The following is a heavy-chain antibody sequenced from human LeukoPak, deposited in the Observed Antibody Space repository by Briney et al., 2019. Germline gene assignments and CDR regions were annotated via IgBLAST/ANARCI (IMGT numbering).Heavy chain of an antibody. CDR1: GFTFSSYG. CDR3: ARGYSSSWGDAFDI. Sequence: GGSLRLSCAASGFTFSSYGMHWVRQAPGKGLEWVAVIWYDGSNKYYADSVKGRFTISRDNSKNMLYLQMNSLRAEDTAVYYCARGYSSSWGDAFDIWGQGTMVTVSS. V-gene: IGHV3-33*01. CDR2: IWYDGSNK. J-gene: IGHJ3*02. D-gene: IGHD6-13*01.